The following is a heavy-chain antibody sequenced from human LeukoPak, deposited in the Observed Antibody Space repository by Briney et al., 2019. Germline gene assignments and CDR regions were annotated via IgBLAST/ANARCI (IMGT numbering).Heavy chain of an antibody. J-gene: IGHJ4*02. CDR1: AGFTFSDYW. CDR2: IIQDGRAK. CDR3: VGGIGWQPDY. D-gene: IGHD6-19*01. Sequence: GGSLRLSCAASAGFTFSDYWMNWVRQAPGKGLEWVAIIIQDGRAKLSVDSVKGRFTISRDNARSSLYLQINSLRAEDTAVYYCVGGIGWQPDYWGKGTLVTVSS. V-gene: IGHV3-7*03.